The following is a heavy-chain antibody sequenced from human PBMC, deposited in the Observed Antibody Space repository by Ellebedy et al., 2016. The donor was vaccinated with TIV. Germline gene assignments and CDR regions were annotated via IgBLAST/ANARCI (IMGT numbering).Heavy chain of an antibody. CDR2: ISRSGTTI. J-gene: IGHJ4*02. V-gene: IGHV3-48*01. D-gene: IGHD3-10*01. Sequence: GESLKISCAASGFSFSTYSMTWVRQAPGKGLEWISYISRSGTTIYYADSVKGRFTISRYDAKNSLYLQMNSLRAEDTAVYYCAVSMVRGVINYWGQGTLVTVSS. CDR3: AVSMVRGVINY. CDR1: GFSFSTYS.